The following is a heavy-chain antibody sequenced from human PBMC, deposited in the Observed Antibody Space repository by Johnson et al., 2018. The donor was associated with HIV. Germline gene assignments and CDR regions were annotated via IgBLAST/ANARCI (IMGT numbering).Heavy chain of an antibody. CDR3: ARGYTIGAFDI. Sequence: AQVVESGGGLIQPGGSLRLSCAASGFPVSRNYMSWVRQAPGKGLEWASVIYSGDSTYYADSVKGRFSISRDNSKNTLYLQMNSLRAEDTAVYYCARGYTIGAFDIWGQGTMVTVSS. D-gene: IGHD3-3*01. CDR1: GFPVSRNY. V-gene: IGHV3-66*01. J-gene: IGHJ3*02. CDR2: IYSGDST.